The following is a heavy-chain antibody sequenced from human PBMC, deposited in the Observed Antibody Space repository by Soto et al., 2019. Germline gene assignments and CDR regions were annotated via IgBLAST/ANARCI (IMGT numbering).Heavy chain of an antibody. V-gene: IGHV3-7*05. D-gene: IGHD6-19*01. J-gene: IGHJ5*02. Sequence: EVQLVESGGGLVQPGGSLRLSCAASGFTFSSYWMSWVRQAPGKGLEWVANIKQDGSEKYYVDSVKGRFTISRDNAKNSLYLQMNSLRAEDTAVYCCARVDSSGWYSWFDPWGQGTLVTVSS. CDR3: ARVDSSGWYSWFDP. CDR2: IKQDGSEK. CDR1: GFTFSSYW.